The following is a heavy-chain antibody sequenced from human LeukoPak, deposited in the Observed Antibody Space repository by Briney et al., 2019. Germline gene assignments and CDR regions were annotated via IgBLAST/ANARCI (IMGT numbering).Heavy chain of an antibody. CDR3: ARVHGSYQLQAPFDY. V-gene: IGHV3-11*06. J-gene: IGHJ4*02. Sequence: RAGGALRLSCAASGFTFSDYYMSWLRQAPGKGLEGVSYISSSSSYTNYADSVKGRFTISRDNAKNSLYLQMNSLRAEDTAVYYCARVHGSYQLQAPFDYWGQGTLVTVSS. CDR2: ISSSSSYT. CDR1: GFTFSDYY. D-gene: IGHD2-2*01.